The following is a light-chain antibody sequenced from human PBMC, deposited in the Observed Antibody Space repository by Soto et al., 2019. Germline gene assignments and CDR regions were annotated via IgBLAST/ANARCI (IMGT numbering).Light chain of an antibody. Sequence: QSALTLPASASPPPGQRVTISGTGSSSNIGAGYDVHWYQQLPGTAPKLLIYGNSNRPSGVPDRFSGSKSGTSASLAITGLQAEDEADYYCQSYDSSLSGYVFGTGPKVTVL. CDR1: SSNIGAGYD. CDR2: GNS. J-gene: IGLJ1*01. CDR3: QSYDSSLSGYV. V-gene: IGLV1-40*01.